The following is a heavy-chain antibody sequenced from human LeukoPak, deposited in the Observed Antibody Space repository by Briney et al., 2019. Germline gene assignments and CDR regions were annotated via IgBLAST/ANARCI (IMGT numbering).Heavy chain of an antibody. Sequence: PGGSLRLSCAASGFTFSSCWMHWVRQAPGKGLVWVSRINSDGSSTSYADSVKGRFTISRDNAKNTLYLQMNSLRAEDTAVYYCARDLFTAVNRYWYFDLWGRGTLVTVSS. J-gene: IGHJ2*01. CDR2: INSDGSST. V-gene: IGHV3-74*01. CDR3: ARDLFTAVNRYWYFDL. CDR1: GFTFSSCW. D-gene: IGHD5-18*01.